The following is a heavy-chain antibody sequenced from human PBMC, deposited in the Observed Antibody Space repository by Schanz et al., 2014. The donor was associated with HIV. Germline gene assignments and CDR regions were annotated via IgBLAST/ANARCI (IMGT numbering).Heavy chain of an antibody. CDR1: GFTLSSYG. D-gene: IGHD2-2*01. CDR3: AKDMVPGDITGAYYYYGVDV. CDR2: TLHDGSGT. J-gene: IGHJ6*02. Sequence: QVQLVESGGGVVQPGRSLRLSCAVSGFTLSSYGMHWVRQAPGKGLEWVAVTLHDGSGTYYADSVRGRFNISRDNSKYTLYLQMNSLRVEDTAVYYCAKDMVPGDITGAYYYYGVDVWGQGTTVTVSS. V-gene: IGHV3-30*18.